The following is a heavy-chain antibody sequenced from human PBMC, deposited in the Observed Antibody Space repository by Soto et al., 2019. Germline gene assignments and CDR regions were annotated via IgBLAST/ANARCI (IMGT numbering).Heavy chain of an antibody. V-gene: IGHV4-31*03. D-gene: IGHD3-10*01. J-gene: IGHJ4*02. CDR1: GGSISSGGYY. Sequence: ASETLSRTCTVSGGSISSGGYYWSWIRQHPGKGLEWIGYIYYSGSTYYNPSLKSRVTISVDTSKNQFSLKLSSVTAADTAVYYCARTRVTSGFDYWGQGTLVTVTS. CDR2: IYYSGST. CDR3: ARTRVTSGFDY.